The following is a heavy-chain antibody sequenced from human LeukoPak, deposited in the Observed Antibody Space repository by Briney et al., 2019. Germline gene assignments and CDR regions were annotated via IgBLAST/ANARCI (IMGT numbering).Heavy chain of an antibody. CDR3: ARDMLAVPSNWFDP. V-gene: IGHV1-46*01. Sequence: ASVKVSCKASGYTFTSYYIHWVRQAPGQGLKWMGVINPSGGGTSYAQKFQGRVTMTRDTSTSTVYMDLRSLRSEDTAVYFCARDMLAVPSNWFDPWGQGTLVTVSS. J-gene: IGHJ5*02. D-gene: IGHD2-8*01. CDR1: GYTFTSYY. CDR2: INPSGGGT.